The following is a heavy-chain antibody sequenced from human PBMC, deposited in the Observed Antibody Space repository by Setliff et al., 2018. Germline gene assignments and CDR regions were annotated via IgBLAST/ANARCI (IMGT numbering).Heavy chain of an antibody. Sequence: ASVKVSCKASGYSFTGYYMHWVRQAPGQGLEWMGIIHTGGGSASYAQKFQGRVTMTSDASTSTVYMEVNSVTSDDTAIYYCARGGMAAAGRKGVFEYWGQGTVVTVS. CDR3: ARGGMAAAGRKGVFEY. D-gene: IGHD6-13*01. CDR1: GYSFTGYY. J-gene: IGHJ4*02. V-gene: IGHV1-46*01. CDR2: IHTGGGSA.